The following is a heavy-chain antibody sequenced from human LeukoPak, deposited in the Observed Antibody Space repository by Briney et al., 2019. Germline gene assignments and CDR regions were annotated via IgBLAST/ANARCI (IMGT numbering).Heavy chain of an antibody. J-gene: IGHJ6*02. Sequence: PGGSLRLSCAASGFTFNNYAMSWVRQAPGKGLEWVSGISGSGANTYYADSVKGRFTISRDNSKNTLYLQMNSLRAEDTAVYYCARVGCSGGSCSSRGDYYYGMDVWGQGTTVTVSS. CDR1: GFTFNNYA. D-gene: IGHD2-15*01. CDR3: ARVGCSGGSCSSRGDYYYGMDV. V-gene: IGHV3-23*01. CDR2: ISGSGANT.